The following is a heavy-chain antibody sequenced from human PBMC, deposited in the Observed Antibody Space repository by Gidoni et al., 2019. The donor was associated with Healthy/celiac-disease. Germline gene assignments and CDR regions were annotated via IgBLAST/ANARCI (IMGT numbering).Heavy chain of an antibody. V-gene: IGHV1-46*01. CDR2: INPSGGST. D-gene: IGHD6-19*01. J-gene: IGHJ6*02. Sequence: QVQLVQSGAEVKKPGASVKVSCKASGYTFTSYYMHWVRQAPGQGLEWMGIINPSGGSTSYAQKFQGRVTMTRDTSTSTVYMELSSLRSEDTAVYYCARDRLVVADYYGMDVWGQGTTVTVSS. CDR3: ARDRLVVADYYGMDV. CDR1: GYTFTSYY.